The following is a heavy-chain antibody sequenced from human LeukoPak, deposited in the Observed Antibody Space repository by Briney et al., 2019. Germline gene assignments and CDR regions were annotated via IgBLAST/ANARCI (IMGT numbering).Heavy chain of an antibody. CDR2: IIPIFGTA. CDR3: ARGYTTKQRYDFWSGYYTGRIGDLDY. Sequence: SVKVSCKASGGTFSSYAISWVRQAPGQGLEWMGRIIPIFGTANYAQKFQGRVTITTDESTSTAYMELSSLRSEDTAVYYCARGYTTKQRYDFWSGYYTGRIGDLDYWGQGTLVTVSS. CDR1: GGTFSSYA. V-gene: IGHV1-69*05. J-gene: IGHJ4*02. D-gene: IGHD3-3*01.